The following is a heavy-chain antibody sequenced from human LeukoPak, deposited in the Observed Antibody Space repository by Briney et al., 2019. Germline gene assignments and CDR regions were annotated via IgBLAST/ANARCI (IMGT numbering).Heavy chain of an antibody. CDR1: GGSFSGYY. CDR2: VNHSGST. V-gene: IGHV4-34*01. D-gene: IGHD6-13*01. CDR3: ARSPYSSSWGPRFDY. Sequence: PSETLSLTCAVYGGSFSGYYWSWIRQPPGKGLEWIGEVNHSGSTNYNPSLKSRVTISVDTSKNQFSLKLSSVTAADTAVYYCARSPYSSSWGPRFDYWGQGTLVTVSS. J-gene: IGHJ4*02.